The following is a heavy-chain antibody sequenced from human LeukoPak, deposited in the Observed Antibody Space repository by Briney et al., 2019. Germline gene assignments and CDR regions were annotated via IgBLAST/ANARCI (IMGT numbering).Heavy chain of an antibody. V-gene: IGHV3-21*01. J-gene: IGHJ4*02. CDR2: ISSSSTYI. CDR3: ARDSRAFCGGDCYSPFDY. D-gene: IGHD2-21*02. Sequence: GGSLRLSCAASGFTFNTYAMNWVRQAPGKGLEWVSSISSSSTYIYYADSVKGRFTIPRDNAKNSLYLQMDSLRAEDTAVYYCARDSRAFCGGDCYSPFDYWGQGTLVTVSS. CDR1: GFTFNTYA.